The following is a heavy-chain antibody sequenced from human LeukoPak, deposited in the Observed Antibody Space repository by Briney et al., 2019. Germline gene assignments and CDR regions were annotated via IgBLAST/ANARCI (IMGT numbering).Heavy chain of an antibody. J-gene: IGHJ4*02. CDR3: ARGGSGSYLFDY. CDR2: IYYSGST. D-gene: IGHD1-26*01. CDR1: GGSISSYY. Sequence: PSETLSLTCTVSGGSISSYYWSWIRQPPGKGLEWIGYIYYSGSTNYNPSLKSRVTISVDTSKNQFSLKLSSATAADTAVYYCARGGSGSYLFDYWGQGTLVTVSS. V-gene: IGHV4-59*01.